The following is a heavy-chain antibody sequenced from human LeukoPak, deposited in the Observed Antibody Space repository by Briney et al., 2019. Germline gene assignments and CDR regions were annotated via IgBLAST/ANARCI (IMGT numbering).Heavy chain of an antibody. CDR1: GFTFSNTW. CDR2: IRSKRDGGTT. V-gene: IGHV3-15*07. J-gene: IGHJ4*02. D-gene: IGHD3-16*01. CDR3: FTEVPGGGY. Sequence: GGSLRLSCLASGFTFSNTWVNWVRQAPGKGLEWVARIRSKRDGGTTDYAAPVKGRFAISRDDSKNTLYLQMNSLKTEDTAMYYCFTEVPGGGYWGQGTLVTVSS.